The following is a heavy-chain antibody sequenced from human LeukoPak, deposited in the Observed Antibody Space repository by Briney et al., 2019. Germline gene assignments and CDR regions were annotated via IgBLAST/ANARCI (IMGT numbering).Heavy chain of an antibody. CDR3: AKDYEDYYGSGKNAFDI. CDR2: ISARVSGT. V-gene: IGHV3-23*01. Sequence: GGSLRLSCAASGFTFSSYAMTWVRQAPGKGLEWVSGISARVSGTYYADSVKGRFTISRDNSRNTMYLQMDSLRAEDTAVYYCAKDYEDYYGSGKNAFDIWGQGTMVTVSS. J-gene: IGHJ3*02. CDR1: GFTFSSYA. D-gene: IGHD3-10*01.